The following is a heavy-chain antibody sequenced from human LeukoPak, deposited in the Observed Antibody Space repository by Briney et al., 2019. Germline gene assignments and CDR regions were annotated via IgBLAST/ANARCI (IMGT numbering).Heavy chain of an antibody. V-gene: IGHV3-20*04. CDR1: GFTFDDYG. Sequence: GGSLRLSCAASGFTFDDYGMSWVRQAPGKGLEWVSGINWNGGSTGYADSVKGRFTISRDNAKNSLYLQMNSLRAEDTALYYCARDNVVAYGGNSLGYFDYWGQGTLVTVSS. CDR2: INWNGGST. CDR3: ARDNVVAYGGNSLGYFDY. D-gene: IGHD4-23*01. J-gene: IGHJ4*02.